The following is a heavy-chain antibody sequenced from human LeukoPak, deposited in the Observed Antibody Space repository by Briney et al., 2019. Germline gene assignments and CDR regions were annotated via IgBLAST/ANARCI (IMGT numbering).Heavy chain of an antibody. D-gene: IGHD6-6*01. CDR3: AKEVGAARNWFDP. CDR2: ISYDGSNK. J-gene: IGHJ5*02. Sequence: GGPLTLSCAASGCTFSSYGMHWVRQAPGKGLEWVAVISYDGSNKYYADSVKGRFTISRDNSKNTLYLQMNSLRAEDTAVYYCAKEVGAARNWFDPWGQGTLVTVSS. V-gene: IGHV3-30*18. CDR1: GCTFSSYG.